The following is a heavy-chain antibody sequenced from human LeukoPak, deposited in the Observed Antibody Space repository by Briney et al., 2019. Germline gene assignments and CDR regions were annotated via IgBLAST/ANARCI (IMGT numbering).Heavy chain of an antibody. J-gene: IGHJ1*01. CDR1: GYTFTSYY. Sequence: ASVKVSCKESGYTFTSYYMHWVRQAPGQGLEWMGIINPSGGSTSYAQKFQGRVTMTRDTSTSTVYMELSSLRSEDTAVYYCARGSSNYYDSSGCPMCAEYFQHWGQGTLVTVSS. CDR3: ARGSSNYYDSSGCPMCAEYFQH. V-gene: IGHV1-46*01. CDR2: INPSGGST. D-gene: IGHD3-22*01.